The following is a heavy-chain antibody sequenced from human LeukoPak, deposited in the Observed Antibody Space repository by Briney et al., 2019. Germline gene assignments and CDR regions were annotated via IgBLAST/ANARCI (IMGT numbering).Heavy chain of an antibody. D-gene: IGHD6-13*01. V-gene: IGHV1-18*01. CDR1: GYTFTSYG. CDR3: ARDFGGSSWYPYYFDY. Sequence: ASVKVSCKASGYTFTSYGISWVRQAPGQGLEWMGWIGAYNGNTNYAQKLQGRVTMTTDTSTSTAYMELRSLRSNDTAVYYCARDFGGSSWYPYYFDYWGQGTLVTVSS. CDR2: IGAYNGNT. J-gene: IGHJ4*02.